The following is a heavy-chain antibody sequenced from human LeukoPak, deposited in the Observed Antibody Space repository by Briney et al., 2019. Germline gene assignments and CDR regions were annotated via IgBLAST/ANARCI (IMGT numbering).Heavy chain of an antibody. CDR1: GFTFSSYG. V-gene: IGHV3-30*02. CDR3: AKDRSPSITIAMDV. J-gene: IGHJ6*03. Sequence: GGSLRLSCAASGFTFSSYGMHWVRQAPGKGLEWVAVIWYGGSNKYYADSVKGRFTISRDNSKNTLYLQMNSLRAEDTAVYYCAKDRSPSITIAMDVWGKGTTVTVSS. D-gene: IGHD3-3*01. CDR2: IWYGGSNK.